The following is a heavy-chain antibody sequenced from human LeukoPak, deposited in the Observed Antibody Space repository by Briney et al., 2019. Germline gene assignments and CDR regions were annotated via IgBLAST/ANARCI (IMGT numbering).Heavy chain of an antibody. CDR2: IYYSGST. CDR3: ARERAYSGRFYKPPPLPDC. D-gene: IGHD6-13*01. J-gene: IGHJ4*02. CDR1: GYSISSSNY. Sequence: SETLSLTCAVSGYSISSSNYWAWLRQPPGKGLKWIGYIYYSGSTHYKPSLKSRVTISLDTSKNQFSLRVTSVTAADTAVYYCARERAYSGRFYKPPPLPDCWGQGTLVTVSS. V-gene: IGHV4-28*03.